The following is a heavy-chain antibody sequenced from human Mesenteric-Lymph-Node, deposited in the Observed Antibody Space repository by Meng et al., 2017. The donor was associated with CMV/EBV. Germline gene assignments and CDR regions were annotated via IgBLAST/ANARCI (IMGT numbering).Heavy chain of an antibody. CDR2: INTDGSST. V-gene: IGHV3-74*01. J-gene: IGHJ4*02. D-gene: IGHD1-26*01. CDR3: ARDWSGSYNY. Sequence: GGSLRLSCAVSGFSFSSYWMHWVRQAPGKGLLWVARINTDGSSTDYADSVKGRFTISRDNAKNTLYLQMNSLRAEDTAVYYCARDWSGSYNYWGQGTLVTVSS. CDR1: GFSFSSYW.